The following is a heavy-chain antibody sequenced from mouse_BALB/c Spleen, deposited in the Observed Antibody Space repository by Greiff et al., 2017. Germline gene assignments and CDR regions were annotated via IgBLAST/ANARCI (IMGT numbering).Heavy chain of an antibody. D-gene: IGHD2-10*02. J-gene: IGHJ4*01. Sequence: EVQLQQSGPELVKPGASVKMSCKASGYTFTSYVMHWVKQKPGQGLEWIGYINPYNDGTKYNEKFKGKATLTSDKSSSTAYMELSSLTSEDSAVYYCARRSYGNYEYYYAMDYWGQGTSVTVSS. CDR3: ARRSYGNYEYYYAMDY. V-gene: IGHV1-14*01. CDR1: GYTFTSYV. CDR2: INPYNDGT.